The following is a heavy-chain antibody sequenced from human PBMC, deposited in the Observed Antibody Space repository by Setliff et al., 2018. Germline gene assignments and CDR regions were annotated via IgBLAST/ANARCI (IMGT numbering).Heavy chain of an antibody. V-gene: IGHV1-18*04. Sequence: ASVKVSCKASGYTFSTHGISWVRQAPGRGLEWLAWIGLYSGETNFALNIRDRLTMNTDISTTTVYMELRGLTSDDTAVYYCARARIAVAGCDLDYWGQGTLVTV. J-gene: IGHJ4*02. CDR1: GYTFSTHG. D-gene: IGHD6-19*01. CDR2: IGLYSGET. CDR3: ARARIAVAGCDLDY.